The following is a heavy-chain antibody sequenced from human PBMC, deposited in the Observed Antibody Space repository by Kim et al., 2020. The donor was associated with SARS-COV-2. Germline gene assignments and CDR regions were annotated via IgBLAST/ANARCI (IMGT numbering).Heavy chain of an antibody. V-gene: IGHV3-23*01. J-gene: IGHJ2*01. CDR2: ISASGRRT. Sequence: GGSLRLSCSASGLTFSTYPMTWVRQPPGKGLEWVSGISASGRRTFYADPVKGRFTASRDNSRNTVLLQMNTLGAGATGDFYCVKVEVVGVYNYGCAFWG. CDR3: VKVEVVGVYNYGCAF. D-gene: IGHD3-16*01. CDR1: GLTFSTYP.